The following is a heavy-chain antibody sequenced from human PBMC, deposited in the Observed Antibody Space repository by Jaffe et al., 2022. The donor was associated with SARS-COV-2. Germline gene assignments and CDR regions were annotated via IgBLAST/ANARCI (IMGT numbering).Heavy chain of an antibody. CDR2: IYYSGST. Sequence: QVQLQESGPGLVKPSETLSLTCTVSGGSISSYYWSWIRQPPGKGLEWIGYIYYSGSTNYNPSLKSRVTISVDTSKNQFSLKLSSVTAADTAVYYCARAAAGWLGNDYWGQGTLVTVSS. V-gene: IGHV4-59*01. J-gene: IGHJ4*02. CDR3: ARAAAGWLGNDY. CDR1: GGSISSYY. D-gene: IGHD6-13*01.